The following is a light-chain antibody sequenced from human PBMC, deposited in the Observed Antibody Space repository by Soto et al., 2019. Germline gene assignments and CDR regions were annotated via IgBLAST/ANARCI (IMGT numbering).Light chain of an antibody. CDR3: AAWDDSLRGVV. J-gene: IGLJ2*01. Sequence: QSVLTQPPSASGTPGQRVTISCSGSSSNIGSNTVSWYQQLPGTAPKVLIYSSDQRPSGVPDRFSGSKSGTTASLAISGLQSEDEADYYCAAWDDSLRGVVFGGGTKLTVL. CDR2: SSD. V-gene: IGLV1-44*01. CDR1: SSNIGSNT.